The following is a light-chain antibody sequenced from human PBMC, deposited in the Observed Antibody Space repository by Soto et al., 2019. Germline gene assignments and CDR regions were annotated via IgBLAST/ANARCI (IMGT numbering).Light chain of an antibody. V-gene: IGKV1-5*03. CDR2: QAS. Sequence: DIPMTQSPSTLSASVGDRVTISCRASQNIVGWLAWYQHKPGRAPKLLIYQASTLEIGVPSRFSGSGSGTEFTLTISSLQPDDSATYYCQHYDSYPITFGQGTRLEIK. CDR1: QNIVGW. CDR3: QHYDSYPIT. J-gene: IGKJ5*01.